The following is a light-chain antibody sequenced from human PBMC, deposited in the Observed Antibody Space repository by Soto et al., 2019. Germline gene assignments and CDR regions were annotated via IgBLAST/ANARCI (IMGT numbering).Light chain of an antibody. Sequence: DIVLTQSPLYLPVTPGEPASISCRSSQSLLHSTGYNYLDWYLQRPGQSPHLLIYQTSNRSSGVPDRFSGSGSGRDFTLRISRVESEDVGVYYCMQALETAPWTFGQGTKVDIK. CDR3: MQALETAPWT. CDR1: QSLLHSTGYNY. V-gene: IGKV2-28*01. J-gene: IGKJ1*01. CDR2: QTS.